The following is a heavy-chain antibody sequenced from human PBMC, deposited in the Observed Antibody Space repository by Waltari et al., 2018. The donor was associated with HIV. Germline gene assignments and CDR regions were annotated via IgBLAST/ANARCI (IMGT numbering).Heavy chain of an antibody. CDR3: ATKLSGKGWFDP. CDR2: VSYSGNT. J-gene: IGHJ5*02. CDR1: GGSITSDY. Sequence: QVQLQESGPGLVKPSETLSLTCTVSGGSITSDYWSWTRQPPGKGLEWIGYVSYSGNTNYNPSLKSRVTISVDTSKDQFSLKLSSVTAADTAVYYCATKLSGKGWFDPWGQGTLVTVSS. V-gene: IGHV4-59*01. D-gene: IGHD3-10*01.